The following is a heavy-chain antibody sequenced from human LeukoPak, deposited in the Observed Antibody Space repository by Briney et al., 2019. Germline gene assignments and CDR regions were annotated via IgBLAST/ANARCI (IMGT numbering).Heavy chain of an antibody. D-gene: IGHD2-15*01. J-gene: IGHJ3*02. Sequence: SETLSLTCAVQGGSLSVYYWSWIRQSPGRGLEWIGEINRSGDTSYNPSLKSRVTISADTSQNQFSLKMTSVTAVDTAVYYCAKSHEELLFCRGRTCYSGGGFDIWGQGTMVTVSS. V-gene: IGHV4-34*01. CDR2: INRSGDT. CDR1: GGSLSVYY. CDR3: AKSHEELLFCRGRTCYSGGGFDI.